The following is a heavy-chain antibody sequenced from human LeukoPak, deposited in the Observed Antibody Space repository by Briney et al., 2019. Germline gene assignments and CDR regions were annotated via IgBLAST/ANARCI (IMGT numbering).Heavy chain of an antibody. D-gene: IGHD2-15*01. CDR1: GHTFTSYD. CDR2: MNPNSGNT. J-gene: IGHJ4*02. CDR3: ARGTGYCSGGSCYADY. V-gene: IGHV1-8*01. Sequence: ASVKVSCKASGHTFTSYDINWVRQATGQGLEWMGWMNPNSGNTGYAQKFQGRVTMTRNTSISTAYMELSSLGSEDTAVYYCARGTGYCSGGSCYADYWGQGTLVTVSS.